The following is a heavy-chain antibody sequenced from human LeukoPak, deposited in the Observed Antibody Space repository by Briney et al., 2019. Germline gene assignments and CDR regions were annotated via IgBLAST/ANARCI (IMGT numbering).Heavy chain of an antibody. Sequence: PSQTLSLTCTVSGGSINSGDYCWGWIRQRPGKGLEWIGYIIYSGHTYYNPSLKSRLAISLDTSKNQFSLTLNSVTAADTAVYYCAVEVWTIPNPGAWFDPWGQGSLVTVSS. CDR2: IIYSGHT. CDR1: GGSINSGDYC. CDR3: AVEVWTIPNPGAWFDP. V-gene: IGHV4-31*03. J-gene: IGHJ5*02. D-gene: IGHD3-22*01.